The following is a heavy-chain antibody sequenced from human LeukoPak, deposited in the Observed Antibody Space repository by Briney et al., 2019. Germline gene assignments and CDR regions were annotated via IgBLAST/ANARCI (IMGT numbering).Heavy chain of an antibody. CDR1: GGSIRGYF. CDR3: ARVFYESNGDTVTHGFDI. Sequence: PSETLSLTCAVYGGSIRGYFWSWTRQSPGKGLEWIGEINVSGSTNYYPPLKSRVTISVDTSKNQFSLKLRSVTAADTAVYYCARVFYESNGDTVTHGFDIWSQGTMVFVSS. V-gene: IGHV4-34*01. CDR2: INVSGST. D-gene: IGHD3-22*01. J-gene: IGHJ3*02.